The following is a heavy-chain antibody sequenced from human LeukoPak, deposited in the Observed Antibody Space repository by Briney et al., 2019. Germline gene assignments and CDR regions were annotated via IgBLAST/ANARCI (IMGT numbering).Heavy chain of an antibody. CDR3: AKPYGSGSYAFYGMDV. CDR2: ISWNSGSI. D-gene: IGHD3-10*01. V-gene: IGHV3-9*01. CDR1: GFTFDDYA. J-gene: IGHJ6*02. Sequence: PGRSLRLSCAASGFTFDDYAMHWVRQAPGKGLEWVSGISWNSGSIGYADSVKGRFTISRDNAKNSLYLQMNSLRAEDTALYYCAKPYGSGSYAFYGMDVWGQGTTVTVS.